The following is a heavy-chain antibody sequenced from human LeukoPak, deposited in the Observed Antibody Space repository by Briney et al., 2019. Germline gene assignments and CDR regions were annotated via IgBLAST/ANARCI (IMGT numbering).Heavy chain of an antibody. CDR3: ARSMVRGVYYVLGY. CDR2: INPNSGGT. V-gene: IGHV1-2*02. J-gene: IGHJ4*02. D-gene: IGHD3-10*01. CDR1: GYTFTGYY. Sequence: ASVKVSCKASGYTFTGYYMHWVRQSPEQGLEWMGWINPNSGGTNYAQKFQGRVTMTRDTSISTAYMELSRLRSDDTAVYYCARSMVRGVYYVLGYWGQGTLVTVSS.